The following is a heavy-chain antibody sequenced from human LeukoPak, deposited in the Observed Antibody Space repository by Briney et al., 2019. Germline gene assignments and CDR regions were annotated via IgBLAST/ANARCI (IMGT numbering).Heavy chain of an antibody. D-gene: IGHD6-13*01. Sequence: PSETLSLTCTVSGGSISSYYWSWIRQPPGKGLEWIGYIYYSGTTNYNPSLKSRVTISVDTSKNQFSLKLSSVTAADTAIYYCARGVYIAAAQYGYWGQGTLVTVSS. V-gene: IGHV4-59*01. CDR2: IYYSGTT. CDR1: GGSISSYY. J-gene: IGHJ4*02. CDR3: ARGVYIAAAQYGY.